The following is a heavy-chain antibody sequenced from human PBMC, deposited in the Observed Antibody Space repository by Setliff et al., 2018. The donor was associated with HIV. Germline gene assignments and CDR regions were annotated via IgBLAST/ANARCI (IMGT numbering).Heavy chain of an antibody. CDR1: GYTFTTYA. D-gene: IGHD6-19*01. J-gene: IGHJ4*02. V-gene: IGHV1-3*01. CDR3: AREGGSGWYFDY. Sequence: ASVKVSCKASGYTFTTYAIHWVRQAPGQRLEWMGWINADYGSTKYSQKFQGRVTITRDTSASTAYMELSSLRSEDTAVYYCAREGGSGWYFDYWGQGTLVTVSS. CDR2: INADYGST.